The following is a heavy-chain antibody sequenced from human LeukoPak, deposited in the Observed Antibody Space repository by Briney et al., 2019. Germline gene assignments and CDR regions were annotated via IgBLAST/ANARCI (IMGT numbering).Heavy chain of an antibody. CDR2: IYYSGST. D-gene: IGHD6-13*01. V-gene: IGHV4-31*03. Sequence: PSETLSLTCTVSGGSINSGGYYWSWIRQHPGKGLEWIGYIYYSGSTYYNPSLKSRVTISVDTSKNQFSLKLSSVTAADTAVYYCAREISVSSSWENYYYYYYMDVWGKGTTVTVSS. J-gene: IGHJ6*03. CDR1: GGSINSGGYY. CDR3: AREISVSSSWENYYYYYYMDV.